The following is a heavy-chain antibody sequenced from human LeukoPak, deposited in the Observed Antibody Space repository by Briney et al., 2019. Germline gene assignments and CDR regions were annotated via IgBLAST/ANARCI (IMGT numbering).Heavy chain of an antibody. CDR3: ARDHGSGSTDYFDY. Sequence: PGGSLRLSCAASGFTVSSNYMSWVRQTPGQGLEWVSSISTDTSYIYYADSVKGRFTISRDNAKNSLYLQMKSLRVEDTAVYYCARDHGSGSTDYFDYWGQGTLVTVSS. J-gene: IGHJ4*02. CDR1: GFTVSSNY. D-gene: IGHD3-22*01. CDR2: ISTDTSYI. V-gene: IGHV3-21*01.